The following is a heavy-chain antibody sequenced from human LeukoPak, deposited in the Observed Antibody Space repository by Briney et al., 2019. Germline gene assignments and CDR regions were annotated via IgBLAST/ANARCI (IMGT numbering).Heavy chain of an antibody. V-gene: IGHV3-21*01. CDR3: AREGFYFFDF. Sequence: GGSLRLSCAASGFTFSTYTIHWVRQAPGKGLEWVSSISSSSSYIYYADSVKGRFTIFRDNAKDSVYLQMNSLRAEDSAIYYCAREGFYFFDFWGQGTLVTVSS. J-gene: IGHJ4*01. CDR1: GFTFSTYT. CDR2: ISSSSSYI.